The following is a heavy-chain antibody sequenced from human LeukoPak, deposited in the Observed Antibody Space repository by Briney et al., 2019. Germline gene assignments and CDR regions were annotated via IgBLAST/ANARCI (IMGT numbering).Heavy chain of an antibody. CDR3: ARDSTMTDGMDV. D-gene: IGHD2-2*01. J-gene: IGHJ6*04. CDR2: INPSGGST. V-gene: IGHV1-46*01. CDR1: GYTFTNYY. Sequence: ASVKVSCKASGYTFTNYYMHWVRQAPGQGLEWMGIINPSGGSTSYAQKFQGRVTMTRDTSTSTVYMELSSLRSEDTAVYYCARDSTMTDGMDVWGKGTTVTVSS.